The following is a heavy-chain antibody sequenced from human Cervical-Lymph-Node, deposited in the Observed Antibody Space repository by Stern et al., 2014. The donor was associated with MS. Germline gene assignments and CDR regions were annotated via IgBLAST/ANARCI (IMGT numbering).Heavy chain of an antibody. V-gene: IGHV1-18*01. D-gene: IGHD3-10*01. Sequence: VQLVESGGEVQKPGASVKVSCTASGYTSIKYGIGWVRQAPGQGLEGMGWISVHNGNTKYAQNRQGRVTMTTDTSTSTVYMELRNLRSDDTAVYYCAIFVATGGSGSFDYWGQGTLVTVSS. J-gene: IGHJ4*02. CDR1: GYTSIKYG. CDR3: AIFVATGGSGSFDY. CDR2: ISVHNGNT.